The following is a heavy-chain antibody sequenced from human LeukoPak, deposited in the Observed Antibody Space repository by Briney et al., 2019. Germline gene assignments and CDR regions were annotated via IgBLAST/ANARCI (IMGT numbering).Heavy chain of an antibody. Sequence: SETLSLTCTVSGGSISSSSYYWGWIRQPPGKGLEWIGSIYYSRSTYYNPSLKSRVTISVDTSKNQFSLKLSSVTAADTAVCYCARRFSVGSFDYWGQGTLVTVSS. V-gene: IGHV4-39*01. CDR1: GGSISSSSYY. J-gene: IGHJ4*02. CDR2: IYYSRST. D-gene: IGHD3-10*01. CDR3: ARRFSVGSFDY.